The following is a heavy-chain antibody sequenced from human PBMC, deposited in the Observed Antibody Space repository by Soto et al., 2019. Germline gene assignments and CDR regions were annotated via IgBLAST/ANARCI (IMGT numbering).Heavy chain of an antibody. CDR2: ISGHNGNT. CDR3: VRDRFYGTDAFHI. D-gene: IGHD3-10*01. V-gene: IGHV1-18*01. Sequence: ASVKVSCKASGYTFSAYGISWVRQAPGQGLEWMGWISGHNGNTNFPQKFQGRVTMTTDTSTATAYVELTSLRSDDTAVYYCVRDRFYGTDAFHIWGLGTMVTVSS. J-gene: IGHJ3*02. CDR1: GYTFSAYG.